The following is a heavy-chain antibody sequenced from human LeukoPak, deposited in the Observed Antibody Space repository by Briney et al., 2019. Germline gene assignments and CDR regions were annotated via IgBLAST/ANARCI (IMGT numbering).Heavy chain of an antibody. V-gene: IGHV4-34*01. D-gene: IGHD3-22*01. J-gene: IGHJ4*02. CDR1: GVSFSGYY. CDR2: INHSGNT. Sequence: PSETLSLTCAVYGVSFSGYYWNWIRQFPGKGLEWIGEINHSGNTNYNPSLKGRVTISVDKSKNKFSLKLSSVTAADTAVYYCARGGRLFLPYWGQGTLVTVSS. CDR3: ARGGRLFLPY.